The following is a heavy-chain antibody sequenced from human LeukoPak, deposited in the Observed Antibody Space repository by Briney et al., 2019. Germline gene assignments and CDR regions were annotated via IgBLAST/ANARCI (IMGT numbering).Heavy chain of an antibody. CDR3: ARDRYCSSTSCYGGYYYYGMDV. CDR1: GYTLTELS. V-gene: IGHV1-24*01. Sequence: ASVKVSCKVSGYTLTELSMHWVRQAPGKGLEWMGGFDPEDGETIYAQKFQGRVTMTEDTSTDTAYMELSSLRSEDTAVYYCARDRYCSSTSCYGGYYYYGMDVWGQGTTVTVSS. D-gene: IGHD2-2*01. CDR2: FDPEDGET. J-gene: IGHJ6*02.